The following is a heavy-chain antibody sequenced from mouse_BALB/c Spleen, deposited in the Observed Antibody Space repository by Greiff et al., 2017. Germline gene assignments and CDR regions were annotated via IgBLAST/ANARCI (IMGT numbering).Heavy chain of an antibody. V-gene: IGHV1S56*01. CDR3: ARAGNCWYFDV. CDR2: IYPGDGST. J-gene: IGHJ1*01. D-gene: IGHD2-1*01. CDR1: GYTFTSYY. Sequence: QVQLQQSGPELVKPGASVKMSCKASGYTFTSYYIHWVKQRPGQGLEWIGWIYPGDGSTKYNEKFKGKTTLTADKSSSTAYMLLSSLTSEDSAIYFCARAGNCWYFDVWGAGTTVTVSS.